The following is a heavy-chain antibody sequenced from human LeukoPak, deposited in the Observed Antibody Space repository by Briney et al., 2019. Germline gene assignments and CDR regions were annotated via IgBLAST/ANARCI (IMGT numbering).Heavy chain of an antibody. CDR1: GGSFSGYY. J-gene: IGHJ4*02. D-gene: IGHD2-15*01. CDR3: ARSGYCSGGSCLRSGFYFDY. CDR2: INHSGST. Sequence: SETLSLTCAVYGGSFSGYYWSWIRQPPGKGLEWIGEINHSGSTNFNPSLKSRVTISIDTSKNQFSLKLSSVTAADTAVYYCARSGYCSGGSCLRSGFYFDYWGQGTLVTVSS. V-gene: IGHV4-34*01.